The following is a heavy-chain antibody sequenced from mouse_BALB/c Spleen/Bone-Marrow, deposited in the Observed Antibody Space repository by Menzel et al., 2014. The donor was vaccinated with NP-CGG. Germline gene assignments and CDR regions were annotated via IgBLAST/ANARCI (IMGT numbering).Heavy chain of an antibody. CDR2: IRNKANGYTT. CDR3: ARDKGRVFFDY. Sequence: EVQLVEPGGGWEQPGGSLILSCAPSGFTFTDYYMNWVREPPGKALEWLGFIRNKANGYTTEYSASVKSRFTISRDNSQNILYLQMNTLRADDSATYYCARDKGRVFFDYWGQGTTLTVSS. CDR1: GFTFTDYY. J-gene: IGHJ2*01. V-gene: IGHV7-3*02.